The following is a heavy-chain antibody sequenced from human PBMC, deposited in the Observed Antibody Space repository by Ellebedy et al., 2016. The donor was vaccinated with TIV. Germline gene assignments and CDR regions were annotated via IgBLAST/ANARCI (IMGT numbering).Heavy chain of an antibody. D-gene: IGHD1-26*01. CDR2: IYPGDSDT. CDR1: GYSFTSYW. Sequence: GGSLRLSXKGSGYSFTSYWIGWVRQMPGKGLEWMGIIYPGDSDTRYSPSFQGQVTISADKSISTAYLQWSSLKASDTAMYYCARTGGMTGNDAFDIWGQGTMVTVSS. V-gene: IGHV5-51*01. J-gene: IGHJ3*02. CDR3: ARTGGMTGNDAFDI.